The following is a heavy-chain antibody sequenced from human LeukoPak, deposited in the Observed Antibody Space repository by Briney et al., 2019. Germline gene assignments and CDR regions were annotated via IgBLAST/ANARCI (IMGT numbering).Heavy chain of an antibody. CDR1: GYIFTSYY. V-gene: IGHV1-46*01. D-gene: IGHD6-6*01. Sequence: SVKVSCKASGYIFTSYYMHWVRQAPGQGLEWMGIINPSGGSTSYAQKFQGRVTMTRDTSTRTVYMELSSLRSEDTAVYYCATYSSSSNFDYWGQGTLVTVSS. CDR3: ATYSSSSNFDY. CDR2: INPSGGST. J-gene: IGHJ4*02.